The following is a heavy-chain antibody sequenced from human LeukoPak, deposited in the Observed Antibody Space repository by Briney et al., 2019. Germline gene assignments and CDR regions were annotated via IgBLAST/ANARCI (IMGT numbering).Heavy chain of an antibody. CDR3: ARSHQWLEDAFDI. CDR1: GYTFSSHG. CDR2: INSYNGDT. Sequence: GASAKVSCKASGYTFSSHGINWVRQAPGQGLEWMGWINSYNGDTNYAQKFQGRVTLTTDTSTSTAHMELRSLRSDDTAVYYCARSHQWLEDAFDIWGQGTMVTVSS. V-gene: IGHV1-18*01. J-gene: IGHJ3*02. D-gene: IGHD6-19*01.